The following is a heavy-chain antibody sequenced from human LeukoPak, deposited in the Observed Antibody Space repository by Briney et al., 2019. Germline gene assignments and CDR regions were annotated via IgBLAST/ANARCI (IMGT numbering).Heavy chain of an antibody. CDR3: ARDSPLTTVTTFPYWRFDL. V-gene: IGHV6-1*01. D-gene: IGHD4-17*01. J-gene: IGHJ2*01. CDR2: TYYRSKWYN. Sequence: SQTLSLTCAISGDSVSSNSAAWNWIRQSPSRGLEWLGRTYYRSKWYNDYAVSVKSRITINPDTSKNQFSLQLNSVTPEDTAVYYCARDSPLTTVTTFPYWRFDLWGRGTLVTVSS. CDR1: GDSVSSNSAA.